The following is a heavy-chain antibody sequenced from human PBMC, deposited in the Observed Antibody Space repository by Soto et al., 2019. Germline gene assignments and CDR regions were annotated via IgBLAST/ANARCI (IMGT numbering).Heavy chain of an antibody. V-gene: IGHV1-3*01. J-gene: IGHJ5*02. CDR2: INAGNGNT. CDR3: ARVYCISTSCFSWFEP. CDR1: GYTFTTYA. D-gene: IGHD2-2*01. Sequence: ASVKVSCKGSGYTFTTYAMNWVRQAPGQRLEWMGWINAGNGNTKYSQKFQGRVTITRDTSASTAYMELSSLRSEDTAVYYCARVYCISTSCFSWFEPWGQGTLVTVSS.